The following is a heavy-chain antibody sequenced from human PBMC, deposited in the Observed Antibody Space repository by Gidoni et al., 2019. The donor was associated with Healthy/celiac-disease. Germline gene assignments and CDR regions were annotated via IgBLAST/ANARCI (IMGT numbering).Heavy chain of an antibody. D-gene: IGHD1-1*01. J-gene: IGHJ4*02. CDR1: GGSFSGYY. Sequence: QVQLQQWGAGLLTPSETLSLTCAVYGGSFSGYYWGWIRQPPGKGLEWIEEINHSGSTNYTPSLKSRVTISVDTSKNQFSLKLSSVTAADTAVYYCARGYSKRWLQLAPFDYWGQGTLVTVSS. V-gene: IGHV4-34*01. CDR3: ARGYSKRWLQLAPFDY. CDR2: INHSGST.